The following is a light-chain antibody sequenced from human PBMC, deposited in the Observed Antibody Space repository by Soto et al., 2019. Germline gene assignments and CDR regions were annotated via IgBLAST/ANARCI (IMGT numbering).Light chain of an antibody. CDR3: SAYTPSSTYV. Sequence: QSALTQPASVSGSPGQSITISCTGTSSDVGGYNYVSWYQQYPGKAPKLMIYDVSSRPSGVSNRFSGSKSGNTASLTISGLQAEYEADYHCSAYTPSSTYVFGTGTQFTVL. V-gene: IGLV2-14*03. CDR2: DVS. J-gene: IGLJ1*01. CDR1: SSDVGGYNY.